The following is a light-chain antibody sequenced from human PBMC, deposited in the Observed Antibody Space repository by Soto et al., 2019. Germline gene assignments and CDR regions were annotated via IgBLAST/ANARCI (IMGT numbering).Light chain of an antibody. CDR2: NAS. V-gene: IGKV3-11*01. CDR1: KSVSKS. CDR3: QQRHNWPRT. J-gene: IGKJ1*01. Sequence: EIVLTQSPDTLSLSPGERATLSCRASKSVSKSLVWYQQKPGQAPRLLIYNASDRAAGIPVRFSGSGSGTDFTITISSLAPEDVAVYYCQQRHNWPRTFGQGTRVEI.